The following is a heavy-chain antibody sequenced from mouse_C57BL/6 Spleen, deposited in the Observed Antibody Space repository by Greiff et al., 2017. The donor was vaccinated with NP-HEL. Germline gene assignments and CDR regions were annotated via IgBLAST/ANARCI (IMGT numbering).Heavy chain of an antibody. CDR1: GYTFTSYW. Sequence: VQLQQPGAELVKPGASVKLSCKASGYTFTSYWMHWVKQRPGQGLAWIGMIHPNSGSTNYNEKFKSKATLTVDKSSSTAYMQLSSLTSEDSAVDYCARVGDYGSSPWFAYWGQGTLVTVSA. D-gene: IGHD1-1*01. CDR3: ARVGDYGSSPWFAY. V-gene: IGHV1-64*01. CDR2: IHPNSGST. J-gene: IGHJ3*01.